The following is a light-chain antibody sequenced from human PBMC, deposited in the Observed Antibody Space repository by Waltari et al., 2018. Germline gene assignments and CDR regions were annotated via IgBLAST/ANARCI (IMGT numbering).Light chain of an antibody. Sequence: NFMLTQPHSVSEYPGKTVTISCTRSSGSIASNYVQWFQQRPGSAPNTVIYEDNQRPSGFPVRFSGSIDSSSNSASLTISGLKTEDEADYYCQSYDSSARVFGGGTKLTVL. CDR3: QSYDSSARV. CDR1: SGSIASNY. J-gene: IGLJ2*01. V-gene: IGLV6-57*04. CDR2: EDN.